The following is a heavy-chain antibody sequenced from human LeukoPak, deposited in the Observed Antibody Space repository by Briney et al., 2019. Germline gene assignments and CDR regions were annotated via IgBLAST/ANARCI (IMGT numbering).Heavy chain of an antibody. D-gene: IGHD2-15*01. CDR1: GGTFISYA. CDR3: ARETPCSGGSCYSSYYYGMDV. CDR2: IIPIFGIA. V-gene: IGHV1-69*04. Sequence: ASVKVSCKASGGTFISYAISWVRQAPGQGLEWMGRIIPIFGIANYAQKFQGRVTITADKSTSRAYMELSSLRSEDTAVYYCARETPCSGGSCYSSYYYGMDVWGQGTTVTVSS. J-gene: IGHJ6*02.